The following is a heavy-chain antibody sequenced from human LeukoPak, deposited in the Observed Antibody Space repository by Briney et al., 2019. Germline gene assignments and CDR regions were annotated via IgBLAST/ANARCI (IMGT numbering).Heavy chain of an antibody. D-gene: IGHD1-26*01. Sequence: PGGSLRLSYAASGFTFSSYGMHWVRQAPGKGLEWVAVIWYDGSNKYYADSVKGRFTISRDNSKNTLYLQMNSLRAEDTAVYYCARAPPRGSYLDYWGQGTLVTVSS. CDR2: IWYDGSNK. V-gene: IGHV3-33*01. CDR1: GFTFSSYG. CDR3: ARAPPRGSYLDY. J-gene: IGHJ4*02.